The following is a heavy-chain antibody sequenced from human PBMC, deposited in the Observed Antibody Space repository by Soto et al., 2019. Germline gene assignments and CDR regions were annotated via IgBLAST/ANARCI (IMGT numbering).Heavy chain of an antibody. V-gene: IGHV3-49*03. Sequence: PGGSLRLSCTASGFTFGDYAMSWFRQAPGKGLEWVGFIRSKAYGGTTEYAASVKGRFTISRDDSKSIAYLQMNSLKTEDTAVYYCTRAYIVVVPAAIYFDYWGQGTLVTVSS. J-gene: IGHJ4*02. CDR3: TRAYIVVVPAAIYFDY. CDR1: GFTFGDYA. D-gene: IGHD2-2*01. CDR2: IRSKAYGGTT.